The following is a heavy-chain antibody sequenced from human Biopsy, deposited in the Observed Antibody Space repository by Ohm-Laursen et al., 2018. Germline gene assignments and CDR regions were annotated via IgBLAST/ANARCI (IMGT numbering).Heavy chain of an antibody. CDR1: EYSVTDYF. Sequence: ASVKVSCNASEYSVTDYFIHWVRHAPGQGFEWMGWINPKSGVANHAQNFQGRVSMTRDTSIHTVYLELSSLRSDDTAVYYCARDMTVTARPYYYSGVDVWGPGTRVTVSS. V-gene: IGHV1-2*02. CDR3: ARDMTVTARPYYYSGVDV. J-gene: IGHJ6*02. D-gene: IGHD4-17*01. CDR2: INPKSGVA.